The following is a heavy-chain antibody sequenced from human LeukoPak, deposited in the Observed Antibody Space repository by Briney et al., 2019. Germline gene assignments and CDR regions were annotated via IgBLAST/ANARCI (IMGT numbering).Heavy chain of an antibody. D-gene: IGHD6-13*01. V-gene: IGHV3-30*03. CDR2: ISYDGNNK. Sequence: GGSLRLSCAASGFTFSSYGMHWVRQAPGKGLEWVASISYDGNNKYYADSVKGRFTISRDDPKNTLYLQMNSLRAEDTAVLYCARERSDSSSWYVFDYWGQGTLVTVSS. CDR1: GFTFSSYG. J-gene: IGHJ4*02. CDR3: ARERSDSSSWYVFDY.